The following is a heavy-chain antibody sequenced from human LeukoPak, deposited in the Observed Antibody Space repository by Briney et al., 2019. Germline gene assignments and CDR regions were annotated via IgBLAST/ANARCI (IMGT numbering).Heavy chain of an antibody. CDR1: GGTFSSYA. J-gene: IGHJ5*02. CDR2: IIPIFGTA. D-gene: IGHD2-2*01. CDR3: ASQGVYCSSTSCRSLWFDP. Sequence: ASVKVSCKASGGTFSSYAISWVRQAPGQGLEWMGGIIPIFGTANYAQKFQGRVTITTDESTSTAYMELSSLRSGDTAVYYCASQGVYCSSTSCRSLWFDPWGQGTLVTVSS. V-gene: IGHV1-69*05.